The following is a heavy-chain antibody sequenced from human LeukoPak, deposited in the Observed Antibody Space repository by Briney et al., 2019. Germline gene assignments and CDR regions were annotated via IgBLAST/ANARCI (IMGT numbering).Heavy chain of an antibody. CDR2: IYHSGST. V-gene: IGHV4-4*02. D-gene: IGHD3-10*01. CDR1: GGSISSSNW. J-gene: IGHJ3*02. Sequence: SETLSLTCAVSGGSISSSNWWSWVRQPPGKGLEWIGEIYHSGSTSCNPSLKSRVTISVDKSKNQFSLKLSSVTAADTAVYYCAKSNGYGLVDIWGQGTMVTVSS. CDR3: AKSNGYGLVDI.